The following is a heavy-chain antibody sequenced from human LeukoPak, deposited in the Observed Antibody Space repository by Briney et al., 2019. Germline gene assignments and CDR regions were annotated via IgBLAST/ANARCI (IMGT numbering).Heavy chain of an antibody. J-gene: IGHJ4*02. CDR2: ISAYNGNT. V-gene: IGHV1-18*04. CDR3: ARWVLTGYYNDY. Sequence: ASVKVSCKASGYTFTSYGISWVRQAPGQGLEWMGWISAYNGNTNYAQKLQGRVTMTTDTYTSTAYMELRSLRSDDTAVYYGARWVLTGYYNDYWGQGTLVTAAS. D-gene: IGHD3-9*01. CDR1: GYTFTSYG.